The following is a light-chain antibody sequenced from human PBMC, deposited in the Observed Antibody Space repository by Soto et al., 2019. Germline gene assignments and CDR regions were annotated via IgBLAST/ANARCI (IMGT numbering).Light chain of an antibody. Sequence: QSALTQPRSVSGSPGQSVTISCTGTSSNVGRYKYVSWYQHHPGKAPKLMIYDVTMRPSGVPDRFSGSKSGNTASLTISGLQAEDEADYYCCSYAGTYTYVFGTGTKLTV. J-gene: IGLJ1*01. V-gene: IGLV2-11*01. CDR2: DVT. CDR3: CSYAGTYTYV. CDR1: SSNVGRYKY.